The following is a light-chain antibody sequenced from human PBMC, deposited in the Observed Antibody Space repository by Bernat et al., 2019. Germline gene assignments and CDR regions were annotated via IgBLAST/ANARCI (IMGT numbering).Light chain of an antibody. Sequence: QSVLTQPPSASGTPGQRVTISCSGSSSNIGSNTVNWYQQLPGTGPKLLIYSNNQRPSGVPDRFSGSKSGTSASLAINGLQSEDEADYYCAAWDDSLNGPDVVFGGGTKLTVL. J-gene: IGLJ2*01. CDR1: SSNIGSNT. CDR3: AAWDDSLNGPDVV. V-gene: IGLV1-44*01. CDR2: SNN.